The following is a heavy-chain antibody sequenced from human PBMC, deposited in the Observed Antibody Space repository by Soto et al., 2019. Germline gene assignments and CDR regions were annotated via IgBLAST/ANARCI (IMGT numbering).Heavy chain of an antibody. J-gene: IGHJ6*02. CDR3: ARERVDGSSAYYGMDV. CDR2: ISSSSSTI. Sequence: EVQLVESGGGLVQPGGSLRLSCAASGFTFSSYSMNWVRQAPGKGLEWVSYISSSSSTIYYADSVKGRFTISRDNAKTSLYLQMNSLRDEDTAVYYCARERVDGSSAYYGMDVWGQGTTVTVSS. V-gene: IGHV3-48*02. CDR1: GFTFSSYS. D-gene: IGHD1-26*01.